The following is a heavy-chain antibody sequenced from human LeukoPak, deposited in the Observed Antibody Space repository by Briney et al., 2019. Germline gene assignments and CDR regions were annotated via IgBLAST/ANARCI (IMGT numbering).Heavy chain of an antibody. V-gene: IGHV3-30*18. J-gene: IGHJ4*02. CDR2: ISYDGSNK. CDR1: GFTFSSYG. Sequence: PGRSLRLSCAASGFTFSSYGMHWVRQAPGKGLEWVAVISYDGSNKYYADSVKGRFTISRANSKNTLYLQMNSLRAEDTAVYYCAKSFDYWGQGTLVTVSS. CDR3: AKSFDY.